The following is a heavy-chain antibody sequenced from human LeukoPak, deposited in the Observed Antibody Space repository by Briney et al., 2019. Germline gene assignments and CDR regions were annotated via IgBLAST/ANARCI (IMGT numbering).Heavy chain of an antibody. CDR2: INHSGST. CDR3: ARRRSNVWGSYRYEFDY. V-gene: IGHV4-34*01. Sequence: SETLSLTCAVYGGSFSGYYWSWIRQPPGKGLEWIGEINHSGSTNYNPSLKSRVTISVDTSKNQFSLKLSSVTAADTAVYYCARRRSNVWGSYRYEFDYWGQGTLVTVSS. D-gene: IGHD3-16*02. CDR1: GGSFSGYY. J-gene: IGHJ4*02.